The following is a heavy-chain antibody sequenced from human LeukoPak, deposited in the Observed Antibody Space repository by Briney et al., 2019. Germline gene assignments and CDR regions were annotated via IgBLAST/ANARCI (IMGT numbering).Heavy chain of an antibody. Sequence: ASVKVSCKTSGYTFTAYYIHWLRQAPGQGLEWMGWMNPNSGGTKYAQTFQGRVTLTRDTSISTAYLELGSLTSDDTGVYFCARQGSNSSGWYPVDDWGQGTLVTVSS. V-gene: IGHV1-2*02. CDR1: GYTFTAYY. CDR3: ARQGSNSSGWYPVDD. D-gene: IGHD6-19*01. CDR2: MNPNSGGT. J-gene: IGHJ4*02.